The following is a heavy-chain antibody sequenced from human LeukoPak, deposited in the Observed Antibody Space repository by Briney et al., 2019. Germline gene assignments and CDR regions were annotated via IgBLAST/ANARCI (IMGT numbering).Heavy chain of an antibody. Sequence: SVNVSCKTSGFTFSTSAVQWVRQARGQRLEWIGWIIVGSGATNYAQSLQGRFPITRDMSTNTAYMELSSLGSEDSAVYYCAAELYGVYTDCCTFHIWGQGTMVTVSS. V-gene: IGHV1-58*01. CDR1: GFTFSTSA. CDR3: AAELYGVYTDCCTFHI. CDR2: IIVGSGAT. J-gene: IGHJ3*02. D-gene: IGHD4-17*01.